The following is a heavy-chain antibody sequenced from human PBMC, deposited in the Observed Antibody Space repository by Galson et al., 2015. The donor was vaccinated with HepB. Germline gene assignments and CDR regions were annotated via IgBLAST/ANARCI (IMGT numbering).Heavy chain of an antibody. D-gene: IGHD5-18*01. CDR2: IIPIFGTA. CDR1: GDTFSSYY. V-gene: IGHV1-69*13. CDR3: ARDGYSYAYGYYYYGRDV. J-gene: IGHJ6*02. Sequence: SVKVSCKASGDTFSSYYISWVRQAPGQGLEWMGGIIPIFGTADYAQKFQGRVTITADESTSTAYMELSSLRSEDTAVYYCARDGYSYAYGYYYYGRDVLGQGTTCTVSS.